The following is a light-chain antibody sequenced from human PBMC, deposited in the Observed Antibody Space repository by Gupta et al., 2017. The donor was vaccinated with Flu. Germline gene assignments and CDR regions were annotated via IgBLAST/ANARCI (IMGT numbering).Light chain of an antibody. CDR1: ALPKKY. V-gene: IGLV3-10*01. CDR3: FSQASRRTHLL. CDR2: EDT. J-gene: IGLJ3*02. Sequence: SYELTQPPSVSVSPGQTARITCSGDALPKKYAYWYQQKSGQAPVLVIYEDTKRPYGITARVACSSSRTIDTPTLTEDKVEEEADEDCFSQASRRTHLLFGGGTKLTVL.